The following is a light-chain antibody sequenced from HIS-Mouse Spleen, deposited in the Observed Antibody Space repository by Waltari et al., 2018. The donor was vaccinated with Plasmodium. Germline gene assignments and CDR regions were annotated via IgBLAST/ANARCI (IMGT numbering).Light chain of an antibody. V-gene: IGKV3-15*01. CDR3: QQYNNWSFT. J-gene: IGKJ3*01. CDR1: QRVSSN. CDR2: GAS. Sequence: EIVMTQSPPTLSVSPGERATHSCGASQRVSSNLAWYQQKPGKAHMLLIYGASTRPTGIPARFSGSGSGTEFTLTISSLQSEDFAVYYCQQYNNWSFTFGPGTKVDIK.